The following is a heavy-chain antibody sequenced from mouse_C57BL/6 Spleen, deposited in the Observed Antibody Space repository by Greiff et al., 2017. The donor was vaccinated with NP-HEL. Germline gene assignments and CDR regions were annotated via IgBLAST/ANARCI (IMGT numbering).Heavy chain of an antibody. CDR3: AIEPIYYDYDGAWFAY. CDR1: GYTFTSYG. CDR2: IYPRSGNT. J-gene: IGHJ3*01. D-gene: IGHD2-4*01. Sequence: VQLQESGAELARPGASVKLSCKASGYTFTSYGISWVKQRTGQGLEWIGEIYPRSGNTYYNEKFKGKATLTADKSSSTAYMELRSLTSEDSAVYFCAIEPIYYDYDGAWFAYWGQGTLVTVSA. V-gene: IGHV1-81*01.